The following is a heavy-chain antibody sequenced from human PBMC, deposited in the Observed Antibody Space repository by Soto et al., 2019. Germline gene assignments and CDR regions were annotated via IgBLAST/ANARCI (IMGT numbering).Heavy chain of an antibody. V-gene: IGHV3-23*01. CDR1: GFTFSNYA. D-gene: IGHD3-22*01. Sequence: XGSLILSFAASGFTFSNYAMNWIRKAPGKGLEWLSSISANGRNAYYADSVKGRFTISRDRSKNTLYLQLDSLRVEDTAIYFCAKDLSSLGWLALGAPFDYWGQGTLVTVSS. J-gene: IGHJ4*02. CDR2: ISANGRNA. CDR3: AKDLSSLGWLALGAPFDY.